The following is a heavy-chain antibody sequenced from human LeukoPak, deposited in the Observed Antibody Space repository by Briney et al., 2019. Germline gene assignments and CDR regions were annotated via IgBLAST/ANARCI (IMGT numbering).Heavy chain of an antibody. CDR3: ARSDQLTWFGDARRPFYYGMDV. CDR2: MYPGDSDT. V-gene: IGHV5-51*01. Sequence: GESLKISCKGSGYSFTSYWIGWVRQMPGKGLEWMGIMYPGDSDTRYSPSFQGQVTISADKSISTAYLQGSSLKASDTAVYYCARSDQLTWFGDARRPFYYGMDVWGQGTTITVSS. J-gene: IGHJ6*02. CDR1: GYSFTSYW. D-gene: IGHD3-10*01.